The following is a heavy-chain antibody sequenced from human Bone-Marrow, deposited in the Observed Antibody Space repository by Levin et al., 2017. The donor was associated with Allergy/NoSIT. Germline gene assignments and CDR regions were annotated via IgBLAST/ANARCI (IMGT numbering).Heavy chain of an antibody. CDR1: GFTFSRYG. J-gene: IGHJ3*01. Sequence: AGGSLRLSCAASGFTFSRYGMHWVRQAPGKALEWVAVVWSDGSGQDYLDSVKGRFTISRDNSKNILYLQMNSLSAEDTALYYCARAQVAASDALDLWGQGTMVTVS. CDR2: VWSDGSGQ. V-gene: IGHV3-33*01. CDR3: ARAQVAASDALDL. D-gene: IGHD6-13*01.